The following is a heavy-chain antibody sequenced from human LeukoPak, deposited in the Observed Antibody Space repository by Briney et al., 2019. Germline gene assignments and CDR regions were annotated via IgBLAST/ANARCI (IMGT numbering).Heavy chain of an antibody. J-gene: IGHJ4*02. V-gene: IGHV4-39*07. CDR2: IYYSGST. CDR1: GGSISSSSYY. D-gene: IGHD6-13*01. CDR3: ASDIAAAGTIDY. Sequence: SETLSLTCTVSGGSISSSSYYWGWIRQPPGKGLEWIGSIYYSGSTYYNPSLKSRVTISVDTSKNQFSLKLSSVTAADTAVYYSASDIAAAGTIDYWGQGTLVTVSS.